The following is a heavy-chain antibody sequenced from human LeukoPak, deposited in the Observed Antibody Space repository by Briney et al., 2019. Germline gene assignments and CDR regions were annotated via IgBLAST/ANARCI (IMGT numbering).Heavy chain of an antibody. CDR2: INHSGST. CDR1: GWSFSGYY. D-gene: IGHD2-2*01. Sequence: KPSETLSLTCAVYGWSFSGYYWSWIRQPPGKGLEWIGEINHSGSTNYNPSLKSRVTISVDTSKNQFSLKLSSVTAADTAVYYCARVRCSSTSCYPKYYYYYYYMDVWGKGTTVTVSS. J-gene: IGHJ6*03. CDR3: ARVRCSSTSCYPKYYYYYYYMDV. V-gene: IGHV4-34*01.